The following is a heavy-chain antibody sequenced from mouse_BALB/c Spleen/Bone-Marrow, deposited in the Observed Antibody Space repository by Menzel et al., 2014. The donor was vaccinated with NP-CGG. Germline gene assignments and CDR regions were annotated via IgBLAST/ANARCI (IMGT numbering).Heavy chain of an antibody. V-gene: IGHV14-4*02. J-gene: IGHJ4*01. CDR1: GFNIKDYY. CDR2: IDPENGDT. CDR3: NARYYYAMDY. Sequence: VQLKDSGAELVRSGASVKLSCTASGFNIKDYYMHWVKQRPEQGLEWIGWIDPENGDTGYAPKFQGKATMTADTSSNTAYLQLSSLTSEDTAVYYCNARYYYAMDYWGQGTSVTVSS.